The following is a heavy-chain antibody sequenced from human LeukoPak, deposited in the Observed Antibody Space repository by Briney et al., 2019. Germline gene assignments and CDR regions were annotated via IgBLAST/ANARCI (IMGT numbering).Heavy chain of an antibody. J-gene: IGHJ4*02. D-gene: IGHD6-13*01. CDR3: ARGGYGSTWYVFDS. Sequence: GRSLRLSRASSVFTLTTYDMHGVRDSTGKGLECVSAISIAGDTFYASSVKGRFTISRDSAKNTLYLQMNSLRVGDTAVYYCARGGYGSTWYVFDSWGQGTLVTVSS. CDR2: ISIAGDT. CDR1: VFTLTTYD. V-gene: IGHV3-13*04.